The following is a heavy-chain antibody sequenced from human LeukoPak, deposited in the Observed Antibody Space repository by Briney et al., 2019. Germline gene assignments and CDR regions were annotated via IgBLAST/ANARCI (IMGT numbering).Heavy chain of an antibody. V-gene: IGHV3-30*02. CDR2: IRYDGSNK. J-gene: IGHJ4*02. CDR3: AKDWNNFPIVVVPAAAFWFDY. D-gene: IGHD2-2*01. Sequence: GGSLRLSCAASGFTFSSYGMHWVRQAPGKGLEWVAFIRYDGSNKYYADSVKGRFTISRDNCKNTLYLQMNSLRAEDTAVYYCAKDWNNFPIVVVPAAAFWFDYWGQGTLVTVSS. CDR1: GFTFSSYG.